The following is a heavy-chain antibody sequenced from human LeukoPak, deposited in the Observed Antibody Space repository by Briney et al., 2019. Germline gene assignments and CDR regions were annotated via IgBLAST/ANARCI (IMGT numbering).Heavy chain of an antibody. CDR1: GGSVNGYY. V-gene: IGHV4-59*02. D-gene: IGHD3-10*01. CDR3: AKVASGGAKFDY. Sequence: PSETLSLTCTVFGGSVNGYYWSWIRQPPGKGLEWMAYIHSSGSTNCNPSLKSRLTASVDTSKNQFSLNVRSVTAADTAVYYCAKVASGGAKFDYWGQGTLVTVSS. J-gene: IGHJ4*02. CDR2: IHSSGST.